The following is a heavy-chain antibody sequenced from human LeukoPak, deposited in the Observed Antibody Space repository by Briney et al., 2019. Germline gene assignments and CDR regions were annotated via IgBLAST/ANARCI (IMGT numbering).Heavy chain of an antibody. V-gene: IGHV1-69*05. CDR1: GGTFTIYA. Sequence: SVTVSFTGSGGTFTIYAVSWVRQAPGQGLEWVGGIIPIFGTANYAQKFPGRVTITTDESTSTAYMELSSLRSEDMGVYYCARRITIFGVAPIDAFDIWGQGTMVTVSS. CDR3: ARRITIFGVAPIDAFDI. CDR2: IIPIFGTA. J-gene: IGHJ3*02. D-gene: IGHD3-3*01.